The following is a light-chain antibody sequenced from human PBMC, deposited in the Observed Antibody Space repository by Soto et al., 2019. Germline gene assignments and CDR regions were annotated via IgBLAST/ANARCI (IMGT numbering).Light chain of an antibody. CDR1: SSDVGGYNY. CDR3: SSYAGSNTVV. J-gene: IGLJ2*01. Sequence: HSALTQPPSASGSPGQSVTISCTGTSSDVGGYNYVSWYQHHPGKAPKLIIYEVNKRPSGVPDRFAGSKSGNTASLTVSGLQAEDEADYSCSSYAGSNTVVFGVGTKVIVL. V-gene: IGLV2-8*01. CDR2: EVN.